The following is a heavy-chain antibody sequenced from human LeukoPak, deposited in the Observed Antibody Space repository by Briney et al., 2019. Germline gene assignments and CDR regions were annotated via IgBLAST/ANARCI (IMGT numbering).Heavy chain of an antibody. Sequence: GGSLRLSYAASGFTFDDYAMHWVRQAPGKGLEWVSGISWNSGSIGYADSVKGRFTISRDNAKNSLYLQMNSLRAEDTALYYCAKDGKQREFDYWGQGTLVTVSS. V-gene: IGHV3-9*01. CDR2: ISWNSGSI. CDR1: GFTFDDYA. CDR3: AKDGKQREFDY. J-gene: IGHJ4*02. D-gene: IGHD1-26*01.